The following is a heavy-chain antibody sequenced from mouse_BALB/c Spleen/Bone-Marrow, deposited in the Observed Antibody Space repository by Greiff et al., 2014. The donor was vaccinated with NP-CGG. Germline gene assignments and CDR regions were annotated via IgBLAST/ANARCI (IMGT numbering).Heavy chain of an antibody. Sequence: VQLQQPGPELVKPGASVKVSCKASGYALTSYNIYWVKQSHGKSLEWIGYIDPYNGDTNYNQKFKVKATLTVDKSSSTAYMHLNSLTSEDSAVYYCASCGNYEAWFAYWGQGTLVTVSA. D-gene: IGHD2-1*01. CDR2: IDPYNGDT. J-gene: IGHJ3*01. V-gene: IGHV1S135*01. CDR3: ASCGNYEAWFAY. CDR1: GYALTSYN.